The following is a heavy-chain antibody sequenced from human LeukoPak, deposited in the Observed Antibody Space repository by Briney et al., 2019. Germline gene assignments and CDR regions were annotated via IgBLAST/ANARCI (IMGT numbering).Heavy chain of an antibody. J-gene: IGHJ4*02. CDR1: GFTFSSYG. D-gene: IGHD3-10*01. CDR2: ISYDGSNK. V-gene: IGHV3-30*18. CDR3: AKTQGSGSYYKD. Sequence: GRSLRLSCAASGFTFSSYGMHWVRQAPGKGLEWVAVISYDGSNKYYAGSVKGRFTISRDNSKNTLYLQMNSLRAEDTAVYYCAKTQGSGSYYKDWGQGTLVTVSS.